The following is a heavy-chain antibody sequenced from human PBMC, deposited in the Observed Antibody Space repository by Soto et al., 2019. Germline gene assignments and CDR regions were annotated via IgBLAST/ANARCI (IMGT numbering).Heavy chain of an antibody. J-gene: IGHJ4*02. CDR1: GFTFNNKW. CDR2: IGGAAATT. CDR3: ARGGAMGVDY. Sequence: GGSLRLSCTASGFTFNNKWMHWVRQAPGKGLVWLSRIGGAAATTNYADSVKGRFTISRDNAKNIVFLHVNGLTDEDTAVYYCARGGAMGVDYWGQGTLVTVSS. D-gene: IGHD1-26*01. V-gene: IGHV3-74*01.